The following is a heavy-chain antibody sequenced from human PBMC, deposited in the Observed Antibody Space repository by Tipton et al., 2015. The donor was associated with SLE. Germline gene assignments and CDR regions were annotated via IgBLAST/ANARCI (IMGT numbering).Heavy chain of an antibody. V-gene: IGHV4-39*07. D-gene: IGHD5-18*01. CDR1: GGSITSSSYY. CDR3: ARLHGYSYGLNWFDP. Sequence: TLSLTCTVSGGSITSSSYYWGWIRQSPGKGLEWIGSIYYTGTTTYYNSFLKSRVTMSVDTSKNQFSLRLTSVIAADTAVYYCARLHGYSYGLNWFDPWGQGTLISLSS. J-gene: IGHJ5*02. CDR2: IYYTGTTT.